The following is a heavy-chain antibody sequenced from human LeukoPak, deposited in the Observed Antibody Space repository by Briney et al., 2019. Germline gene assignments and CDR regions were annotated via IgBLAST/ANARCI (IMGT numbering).Heavy chain of an antibody. V-gene: IGHV4-34*01. CDR3: ARGRTLHPGYYYYMDV. J-gene: IGHJ6*03. Sequence: ASETLSLTCAVYGGSFSGYYWSWIRQPPGKGLEWIGEINHSGSTNYNPSLKSRVTISVDTSKNQFSLKLSSVTAADTAVYYCARGRTLHPGYYYYMDVRGKGTTVTVSS. CDR1: GGSFSGYY. CDR2: INHSGST. D-gene: IGHD1-7*01.